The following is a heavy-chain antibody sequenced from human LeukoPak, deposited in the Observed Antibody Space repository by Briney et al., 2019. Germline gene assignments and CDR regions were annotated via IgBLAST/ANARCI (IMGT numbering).Heavy chain of an antibody. CDR1: GFTFSSYS. CDR2: ISSSSSYI. D-gene: IGHD3-3*01. V-gene: IGHV3-21*01. CDR3: ARDPGDFWSGYFDD. J-gene: IGHJ4*02. Sequence: PGGSLRLSCAASGFTFSSYSMNWVRQAPGKGLEWVSSISSSSSYIYYADSVKGRFTISRDNAKNSLYLQMNSLRAEDTAVYYCARDPGDFWSGYFDDWGQGTLVTVSS.